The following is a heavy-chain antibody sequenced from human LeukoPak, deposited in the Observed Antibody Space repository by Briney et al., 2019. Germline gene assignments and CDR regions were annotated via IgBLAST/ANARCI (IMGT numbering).Heavy chain of an antibody. D-gene: IGHD6-19*01. CDR2: INHLGST. Sequence: PSETLSLTCGVYGGSFSGYYYNWIRQSPGRGLAWIAEINHLGSTNYNPSLKSRIAISIDTSKNQFSLNLISVTAADTAVYYCARGGYNIDWMKDAPDYWGQGTLVTVSS. CDR1: GGSFSGYY. J-gene: IGHJ4*02. CDR3: ARGGYNIDWMKDAPDY. V-gene: IGHV4-34*01.